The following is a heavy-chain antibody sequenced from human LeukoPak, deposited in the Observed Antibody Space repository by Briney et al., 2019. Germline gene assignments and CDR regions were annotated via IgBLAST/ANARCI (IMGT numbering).Heavy chain of an antibody. Sequence: SQTLSLTCAISGDSVSSDSAAWNWIRQSPSRGLEWLGRTYYSSKWYKDYAVSVKSRITLNPDTSKNQFSLLLDSVTPEDTAVYYCARGGGLLWFGELYFDYWGQGTLVTVSS. D-gene: IGHD3-10*01. CDR3: ARGGGLLWFGELYFDY. CDR1: GDSVSSDSAA. V-gene: IGHV6-1*01. J-gene: IGHJ4*02. CDR2: TYYSSKWYK.